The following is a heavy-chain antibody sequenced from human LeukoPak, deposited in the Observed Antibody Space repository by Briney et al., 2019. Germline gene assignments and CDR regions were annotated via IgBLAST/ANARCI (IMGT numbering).Heavy chain of an antibody. CDR1: GYSFTTYW. J-gene: IGHJ4*02. V-gene: IGHV5-51*01. CDR3: ARHETGPYFDY. CDR2: IYPDDSDT. Sequence: GESLKISCKGSGYSFTTYWIGWVRQMPGKGLECMGIIYPDDSDTRYSPSFQGQVTISADKSISTAYLQWSSLKASDTAMYYCARHETGPYFDYWGQGTLVTVSS. D-gene: IGHD1-1*01.